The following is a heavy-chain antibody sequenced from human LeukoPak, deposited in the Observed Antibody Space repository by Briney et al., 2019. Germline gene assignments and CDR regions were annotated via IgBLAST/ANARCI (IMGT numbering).Heavy chain of an antibody. D-gene: IGHD2-15*01. Sequence: ASETLSLTCTVSGYSISSGYYWGWIRQPPGKGLEWIGSIYHSGSTYYNPPLRSRVTISVDTSKSQFSLNLSSMTAADTAVYYCARGRGYCSGGSCYNWFDPWGQGTLVTVSS. V-gene: IGHV4-38-2*02. J-gene: IGHJ5*02. CDR1: GYSISSGYY. CDR2: IYHSGST. CDR3: ARGRGYCSGGSCYNWFDP.